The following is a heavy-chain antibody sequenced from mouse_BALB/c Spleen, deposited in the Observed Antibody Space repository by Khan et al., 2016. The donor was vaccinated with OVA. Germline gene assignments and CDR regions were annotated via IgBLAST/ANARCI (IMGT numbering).Heavy chain of an antibody. CDR2: IWSGGST. CDR1: GFSLTNYG. CDR3: ARNYDYDEGLAY. V-gene: IGHV2-2*02. J-gene: IGHJ3*01. D-gene: IGHD2-4*01. Sequence: QVQLKESGPGLVQPSQSLSITCTVSGFSLTNYGVHWVHQSPGKGLEWLGVIWSGGSTDYHAAFISRLSISKDNSKSQVFFKMNSLQPNDTAMYYCARNYDYDEGLAYWGQGTLVTVSA.